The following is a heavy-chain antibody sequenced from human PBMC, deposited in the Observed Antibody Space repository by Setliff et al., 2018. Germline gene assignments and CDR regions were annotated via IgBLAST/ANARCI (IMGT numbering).Heavy chain of an antibody. D-gene: IGHD5-18*01. V-gene: IGHV4-34*01. J-gene: IGHJ4*02. CDR3: ARVPGRGYSYGYVDY. CDR1: GGSFSGYY. CDR2: INHSGST. Sequence: NPSETLSLTCAVYGGSFSGYYWSWIRQPPGKGLEWIGEINHSGSTNYNPSLKSRVTISVDTSKNQFSLKLSSVTAADTAVYYCARVPGRGYSYGYVDYWGQGTLVTVSS.